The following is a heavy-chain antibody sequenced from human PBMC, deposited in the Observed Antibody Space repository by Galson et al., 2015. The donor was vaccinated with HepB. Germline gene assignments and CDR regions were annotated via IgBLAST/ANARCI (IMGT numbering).Heavy chain of an antibody. Sequence: SLRLSCAASGFTFSSYAMHWVRQAPGKGLEWVAVISYDGSNKYYADSVKGRFTISRDNSKNTLYLQMNSLRAEDTAVYYCASLPSVSGLSEFDYWGQGTLVTVSS. CDR3: ASLPSVSGLSEFDY. D-gene: IGHD2-8*01. V-gene: IGHV3-30-3*01. CDR2: ISYDGSNK. J-gene: IGHJ4*02. CDR1: GFTFSSYA.